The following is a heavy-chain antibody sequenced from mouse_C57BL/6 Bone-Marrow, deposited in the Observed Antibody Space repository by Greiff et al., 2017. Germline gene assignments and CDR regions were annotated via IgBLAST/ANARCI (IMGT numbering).Heavy chain of an antibody. Sequence: QVQLQQPGAELVKPGASVKMSCKASGYTFTSYWITWVKQRPGQGLEWIGDIYPGSGSTNYNEKFKSKATLTVDTSSSTAYMQLSSLTSEDSAVYYCARIYYYGSRFDYWGRGTTLTVSS. J-gene: IGHJ2*01. D-gene: IGHD1-1*01. CDR2: IYPGSGST. V-gene: IGHV1-55*01. CDR3: ARIYYYGSRFDY. CDR1: GYTFTSYW.